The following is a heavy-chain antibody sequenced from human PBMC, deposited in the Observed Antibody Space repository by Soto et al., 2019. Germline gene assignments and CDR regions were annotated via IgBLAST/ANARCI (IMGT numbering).Heavy chain of an antibody. D-gene: IGHD3-3*01. CDR3: ARDGYYDFTPPFDY. V-gene: IGHV3-30-3*01. Sequence: PGGSLRLSCAASGFTFSSYAMHWVRQAPGKGLEWVAVISYDGSNKYYADSVKGRFTISRDNSKNTLYLQMNSLRAEDTAVYYCARDGYYDFTPPFDYWGQGTLVTVSS. CDR2: ISYDGSNK. CDR1: GFTFSSYA. J-gene: IGHJ4*02.